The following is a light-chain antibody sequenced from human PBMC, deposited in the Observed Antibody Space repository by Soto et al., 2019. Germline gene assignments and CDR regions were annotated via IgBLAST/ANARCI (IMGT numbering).Light chain of an antibody. J-gene: IGKJ1*01. V-gene: IGKV3-20*01. CDR1: QRISISY. CDR2: GSS. Sequence: EIVLTQSPGTLSVSPGEGATLSCRASQRISISYLAWYQQKPGQAPRLLIYGSSTRATGIPDRFSASGSETDFALTISRLEPEDFAVYYCQQYGGSPWTFGQGTKVDIK. CDR3: QQYGGSPWT.